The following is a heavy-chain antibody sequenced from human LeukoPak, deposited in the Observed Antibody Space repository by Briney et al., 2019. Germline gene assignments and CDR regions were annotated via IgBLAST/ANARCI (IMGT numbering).Heavy chain of an antibody. CDR3: ARDSAKPPSYYGSGSYFFEWYFDY. CDR1: GFTFSSYA. V-gene: IGHV3-30-3*01. D-gene: IGHD3-10*01. Sequence: PGRSLRLSCAASGFTFSSYAMHWVRQAPGKGLEWVAVISYDGSNKYYADSVKGRFTISRDNSKNTLYLQMNSLRAEDTAVYYCARDSAKPPSYYGSGSYFFEWYFDYWGQGTLVTVSS. J-gene: IGHJ4*02. CDR2: ISYDGSNK.